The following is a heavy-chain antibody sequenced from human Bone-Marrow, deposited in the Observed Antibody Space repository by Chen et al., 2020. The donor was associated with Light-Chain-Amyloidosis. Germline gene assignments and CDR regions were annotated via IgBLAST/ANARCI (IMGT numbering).Heavy chain of an antibody. D-gene: IGHD2-2*01. Sequence: EVQLVQSGGGLVQPGGSLRLSCAASTFTISEYWMHWVRQAPWKGLVWVARTNPDGSRTDHAGSVRGRFTISRDNAKNTLFLQMNSLRVEDTAVYFCVRGTSGGYGLFDQWGQGPLVTVSS. V-gene: IGHV3-74*01. CDR3: VRGTSGGYGLFDQ. J-gene: IGHJ4*02. CDR1: TFTISEYW. CDR2: TNPDGSRT.